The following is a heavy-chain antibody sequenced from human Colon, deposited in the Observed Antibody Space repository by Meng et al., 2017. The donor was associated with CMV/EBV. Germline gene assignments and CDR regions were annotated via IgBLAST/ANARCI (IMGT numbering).Heavy chain of an antibody. CDR1: GYSFTGYY. Sequence: VQLVQSGAEVGMPGASVKVSCKASGYSFTGYYIHWVRQAPGQGLEWMGWMDPTTGRTDYAQKFQGTVTMTRDTSISTAYLELSRLTSDDTAVYYCASHSSYVWGSHHWGQGTLVTVSS. CDR2: MDPTTGRT. V-gene: IGHV1-2*02. CDR3: ASHSSYVWGSHH. J-gene: IGHJ1*01. D-gene: IGHD3-16*01.